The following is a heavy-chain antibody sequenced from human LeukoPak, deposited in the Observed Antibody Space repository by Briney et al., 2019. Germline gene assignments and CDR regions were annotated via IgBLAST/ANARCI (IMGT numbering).Heavy chain of an antibody. CDR2: INPNSGGT. D-gene: IGHD6-13*01. J-gene: IGHJ4*02. V-gene: IGHV1-2*02. CDR1: GYTFTGYY. Sequence: WASVKVSCKASGYTFTGYYMHWVRQAPGQGREWMGWINPNSGGTNFAQNFQGRVTMTRDTSISTAYMELSRLRSDDTAVYYCARDQGGYYSSSWVFDYWGQGTLVTVSS. CDR3: ARDQGGYYSSSWVFDY.